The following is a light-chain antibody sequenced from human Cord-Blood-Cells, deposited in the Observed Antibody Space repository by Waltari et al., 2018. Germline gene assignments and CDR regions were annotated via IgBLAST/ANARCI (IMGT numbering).Light chain of an antibody. CDR1: SSAVGSYNF. CDR3: CSYAGSSTWV. J-gene: IGLJ3*02. V-gene: IGLV2-23*01. CDR2: EGS. Sequence: QSALTQPASVSGSPGQSITISCTGTSSAVGSYNFVSWYQQHPGKAPKLMIYEGSKRPSGVSKRFSGSKSGNTASLTTSGLQAEDEADYYCCSYAGSSTWVFGGGTKLTVL.